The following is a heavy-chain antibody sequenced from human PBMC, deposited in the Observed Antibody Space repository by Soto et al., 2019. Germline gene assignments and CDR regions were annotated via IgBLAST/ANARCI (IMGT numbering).Heavy chain of an antibody. J-gene: IGHJ4*02. CDR1: GGSLSTYY. Sequence: SETLSLTCTVSGGSLSTYYWSWIRQSPRKGLEWIGYIYDSGSTVYNPALKSRVTISIDTSENQFSLKLNSVTAADTAVYYCARHLIGYCTTTTCFGPIDYWGQGALVTVSS. D-gene: IGHD2-2*01. CDR3: ARHLIGYCTTTTCFGPIDY. V-gene: IGHV4-59*08. CDR2: IYDSGST.